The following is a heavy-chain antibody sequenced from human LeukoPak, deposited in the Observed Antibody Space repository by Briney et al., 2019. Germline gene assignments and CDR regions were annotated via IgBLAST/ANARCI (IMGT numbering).Heavy chain of an antibody. CDR3: ARDYDVLTAYPPTQLFDP. CDR2: IYTSGST. Sequence: SETLSLPCTVFGGPLSSSCYSWGWIRPPPGKGLEWVGRIYTSGSTNYNPSLKSRVTMSVDTSKNQFSLKLNSVTAADTAVYYCARDYDVLTAYPPTQLFDPWGQGTLVTVSS. CDR1: GGPLSSSCYS. D-gene: IGHD3-9*01. V-gene: IGHV4-39*07. J-gene: IGHJ5*02.